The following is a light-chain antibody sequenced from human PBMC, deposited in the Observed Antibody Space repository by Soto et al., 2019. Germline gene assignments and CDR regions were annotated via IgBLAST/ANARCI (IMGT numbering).Light chain of an antibody. Sequence: IQLTQSPSFLSASVGDRVTISCRASQGIRNDLGWYQQKPGKAPKLLIYAASSLKSGVPSRFSGSGSDSDFTLTISSLEPEDFAVYYCQQRSYPITFGQGTRLQIK. V-gene: IGKV1-6*01. CDR2: AAS. CDR3: QQRSYPIT. J-gene: IGKJ5*01. CDR1: QGIRND.